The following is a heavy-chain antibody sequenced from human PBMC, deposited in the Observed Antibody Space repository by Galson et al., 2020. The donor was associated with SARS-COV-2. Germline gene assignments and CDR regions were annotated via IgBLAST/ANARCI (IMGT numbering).Heavy chain of an antibody. J-gene: IGHJ3*01. CDR2: IWRSRIT. Sequence: SETLSLPCTVSGGSINSYYWSWIRQPPGKGLEWIGYIWRSRITNYNPSLKSRVTIPVDTSKNQFSLKLTSVTAADTDMSYCARHGCRLDFFDCWGRRTVVTVSS. CDR1: GGSINSYY. CDR3: ARHGCRLDFFDC. D-gene: IGHD2-2*03. V-gene: IGHV4-59*08.